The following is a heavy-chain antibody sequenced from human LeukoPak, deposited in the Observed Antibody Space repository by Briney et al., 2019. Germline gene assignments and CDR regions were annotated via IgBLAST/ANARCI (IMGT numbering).Heavy chain of an antibody. CDR1: GGSISTYY. D-gene: IGHD6-13*01. J-gene: IGHJ5*02. V-gene: IGHV4-59*01. CDR2: ISYTVTT. CDR3: ARHAADWFDP. Sequence: SETLSLTCTVSGGSISTYYWSWIRQPPGKGLEWIGYISYTVTTNYNPSLKSRVTISVDTSKNQFSLKLSSVTAADTAVYYCARHAADWFDPWGQGTLVTVSS.